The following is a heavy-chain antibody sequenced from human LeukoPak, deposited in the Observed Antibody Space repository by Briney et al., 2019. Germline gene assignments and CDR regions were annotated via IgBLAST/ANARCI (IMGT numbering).Heavy chain of an antibody. V-gene: IGHV3-21*01. D-gene: IGHD4-11*01. CDR2: ISADRTYI. CDR3: ARAPGTIYSNYANPDY. Sequence: GGSLRLSCEASGFIFRSYSMNWVRQAPGKGLEWISCISADRTYIHYADSVKGRFTISRDNAKNSLSLQMDRLRAEDTAVYYCARAPGTIYSNYANPDYRGRGTLVTVSS. CDR1: GFIFRSYS. J-gene: IGHJ4*02.